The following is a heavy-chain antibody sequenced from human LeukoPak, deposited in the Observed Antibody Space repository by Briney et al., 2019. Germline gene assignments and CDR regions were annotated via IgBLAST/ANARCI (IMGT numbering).Heavy chain of an antibody. CDR3: ARLLADNWFDP. CDR2: IYYGVST. D-gene: IGHD6-13*01. J-gene: IGHJ5*02. CDR1: GGSISSYY. Sequence: SETLSLTCTVSGGSISSYYWSWIPQPPGKGLEWIGYIYYGVSTNYNPSLKSRVTISLDTSKKQISLKVRSVTAADTAIYYCARLLADNWFDPWGQGTLVTVSS. V-gene: IGHV4-59*08.